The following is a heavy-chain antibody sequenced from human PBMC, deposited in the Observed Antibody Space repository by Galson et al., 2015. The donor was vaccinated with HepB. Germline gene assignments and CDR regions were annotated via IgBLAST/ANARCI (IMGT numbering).Heavy chain of an antibody. CDR3: AREQGSSWYLLGDWFDP. D-gene: IGHD6-13*01. CDR2: INTNTGNP. J-gene: IGHJ5*02. V-gene: IGHV7-4-1*02. Sequence: SVKVSCKASGYTFTSYAMNWVRQAPGQGLEWMGWINTNTGNPTYAQGFTGRFVFSLDTSVSTAYLQISSLKVEDTAVYYCAREQGSSWYLLGDWFDPWGQGTLVTVSS. CDR1: GYTFTSYA.